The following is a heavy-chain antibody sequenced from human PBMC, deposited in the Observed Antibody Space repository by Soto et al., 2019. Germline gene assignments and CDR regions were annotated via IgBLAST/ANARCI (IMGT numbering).Heavy chain of an antibody. V-gene: IGHV4-59*01. CDR3: ARERRGYSSSWGLFDY. J-gene: IGHJ4*02. D-gene: IGHD6-13*01. CDR1: GGSISSYY. CDR2: IYYSGST. Sequence: SETLSLTCTVSGGSISSYYWSWIRQPPGKGLEWIGYIYYSGSTNYNPSLKSRVTISVDTSKNQFSLKLSSVTAADTAVYYCARERRGYSSSWGLFDYWGQGTLVTVSS.